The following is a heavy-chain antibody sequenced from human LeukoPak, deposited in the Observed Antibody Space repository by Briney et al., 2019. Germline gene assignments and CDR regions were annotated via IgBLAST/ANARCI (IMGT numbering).Heavy chain of an antibody. D-gene: IGHD6-19*01. CDR3: ARLSYSSGWSNFDY. Sequence: PSETLSLTCAVYGGSFSGYYWSWIRQPPGKGLEWIGEINHSGSTNYNPSLKSRVTISVDTSKNQFSLKLSSVTAADTAVYYCARLSYSSGWSNFDYWGQGTLVTVSS. V-gene: IGHV4-34*01. J-gene: IGHJ4*02. CDR1: GGSFSGYY. CDR2: INHSGST.